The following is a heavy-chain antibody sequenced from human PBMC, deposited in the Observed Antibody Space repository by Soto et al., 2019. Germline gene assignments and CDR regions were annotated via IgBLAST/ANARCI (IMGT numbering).Heavy chain of an antibody. CDR3: ARDRRWFGESVFDY. V-gene: IGHV1-3*01. CDR2: INAGNGNT. D-gene: IGHD3-10*01. Sequence: GASVKVSCKASGYTFTSYAMHWVRQAPGQRLEWMGWINAGNGNTKYSQKFQGRVTITRDTSASTAYMELSSLRSEDTAVYYCARDRRWFGESVFDYWGQGTLVTVSS. J-gene: IGHJ4*02. CDR1: GYTFTSYA.